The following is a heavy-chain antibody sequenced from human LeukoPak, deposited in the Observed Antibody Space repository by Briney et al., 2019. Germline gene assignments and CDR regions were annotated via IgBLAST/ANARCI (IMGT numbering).Heavy chain of an antibody. CDR2: ICGSGGNT. Sequence: GGSLRLSCAASGFTFSSYAMSWVRQAPGKGLEWVSAICGSGGNTYYADSVKGRFTISRDNSKNTLYLQMNSLRAEDTAVYYCAKSPGYWSSTSCYGSFDYWGQGTLVTVSS. CDR3: AKSPGYWSSTSCYGSFDY. J-gene: IGHJ4*02. CDR1: GFTFSSYA. V-gene: IGHV3-23*01. D-gene: IGHD2-2*01.